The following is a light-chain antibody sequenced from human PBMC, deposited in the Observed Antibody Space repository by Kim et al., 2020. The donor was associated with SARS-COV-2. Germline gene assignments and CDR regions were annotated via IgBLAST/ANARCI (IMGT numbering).Light chain of an antibody. CDR1: SSDIGGYDY. CDR3: GSYTGSGTWV. CDR2: DVS. J-gene: IGLJ3*02. Sequence: QSALTQPASVSGSPGQSITVSCTGTSSDIGGYDYVSWYQQHPGKAPKVMIYDVSKRPSGVSNRFSASKSGNTASLTISGLQAEDEADYYCGSYTGSGTWVFGGGTKVTVL. V-gene: IGLV2-14*01.